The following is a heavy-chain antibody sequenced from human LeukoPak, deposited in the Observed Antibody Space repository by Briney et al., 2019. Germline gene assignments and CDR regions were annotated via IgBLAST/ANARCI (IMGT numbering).Heavy chain of an antibody. D-gene: IGHD7-27*01. V-gene: IGHV4-34*01. CDR1: GGSFSGYY. J-gene: IGHJ5*02. Sequence: SETLSLTCAVYGGSFSGYYWSWIRQPPGKGLEGIGEINHSGSTNYNPSLKSRVTISVDTSKNQFSLKLSSVTAADTAVYYCARGLNGGSWFDPWGQGTLVTVSS. CDR2: INHSGST. CDR3: ARGLNGGSWFDP.